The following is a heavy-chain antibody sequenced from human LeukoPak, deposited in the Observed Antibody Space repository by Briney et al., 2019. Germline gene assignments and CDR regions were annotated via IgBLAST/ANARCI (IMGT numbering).Heavy chain of an antibody. D-gene: IGHD3-9*01. J-gene: IGHJ6*02. Sequence: KPSEILSLTCTVSGGSISSYDWSWIRRPPGKGLGWIGYIYYSGSTNYNPSLKSRVTISVDTSKNQFSLKLSSVTAADTAVYYCARGKGAYYDILTGYHNNYGMDVWGQGTTVTVS. CDR2: IYYSGST. V-gene: IGHV4-59*01. CDR1: GGSISSYD. CDR3: ARGKGAYYDILTGYHNNYGMDV.